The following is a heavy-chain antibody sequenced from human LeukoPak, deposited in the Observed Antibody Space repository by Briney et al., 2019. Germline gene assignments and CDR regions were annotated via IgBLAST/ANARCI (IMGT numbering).Heavy chain of an antibody. Sequence: GRSLRLSCAASGFTFSSYGMHWVRQAPGKGLEWVAVIWYDGSNKYYADSVKGRFTISRDNSKNTLYLQMNSLRAEDTAVYYCARYSGSYHDAFDIWGQGTMVTVSS. D-gene: IGHD1-26*01. CDR1: GFTFSSYG. V-gene: IGHV3-33*01. CDR2: IWYDGSNK. CDR3: ARYSGSYHDAFDI. J-gene: IGHJ3*02.